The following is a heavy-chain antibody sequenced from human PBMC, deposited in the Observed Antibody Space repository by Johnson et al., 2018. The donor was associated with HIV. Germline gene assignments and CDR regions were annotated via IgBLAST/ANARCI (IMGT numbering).Heavy chain of an antibody. Sequence: VQLVESGGGVVQPGRSLRLSCAASGFTFSSHGMHWVRQAPGKGLEWVSGIGSDSITYYADSVQGRFTISRDNAKNSLYLQMNSLRAEDTALYYCARGGYCRSTNCYRGNAFDIWGQGTMVTVSS. D-gene: IGHD2-2*01. CDR3: ARGGYCRSTNCYRGNAFDI. J-gene: IGHJ3*02. V-gene: IGHV3-21*04. CDR2: IGSDSIT. CDR1: GFTFSSHG.